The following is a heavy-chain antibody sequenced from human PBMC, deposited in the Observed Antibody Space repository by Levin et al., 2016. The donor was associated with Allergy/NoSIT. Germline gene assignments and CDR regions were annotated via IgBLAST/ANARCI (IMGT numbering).Heavy chain of an antibody. Sequence: GGSLRLSCADSGFTFSTYGMHWVRQAPGKGLEWVAVISSDGSTKFYTDSVKGRFTISRDNAKKSLYLQMNGLRAEDTAVYYCAKGSGWYSHDVYYFDYWGQGTLVTVSS. CDR1: GFTFSTYG. J-gene: IGHJ4*02. V-gene: IGHV3-30*18. CDR3: AKGSGWYSHDVYYFDY. CDR2: ISSDGSTK. D-gene: IGHD6-19*01.